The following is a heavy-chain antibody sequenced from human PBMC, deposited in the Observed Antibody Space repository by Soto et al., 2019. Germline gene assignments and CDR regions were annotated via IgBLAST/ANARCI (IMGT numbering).Heavy chain of an antibody. CDR1: GFSLSSTGVG. CDR3: ARSGHNSGFFYYDY. V-gene: IGHV2-5*01. CDR2: INWNDDK. D-gene: IGHD3-22*01. Sequence: QITLKESGPTLVKVTQTVTLTCTFSGFSLSSTGVGVGWIRQPPGKALEGLALINWNDDKRYNPSLKSWLTITKDTSKNQVVLTMTNMDPVDTATYYCARSGHNSGFFYYDYWGQGTLVTVSS. J-gene: IGHJ4*02.